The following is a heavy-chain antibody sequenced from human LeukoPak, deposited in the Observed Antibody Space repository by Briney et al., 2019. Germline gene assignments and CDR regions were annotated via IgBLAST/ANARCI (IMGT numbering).Heavy chain of an antibody. V-gene: IGHV4-59*01. D-gene: IGHD1-14*01. CDR2: IYYSGST. CDR1: GGSISGYY. Sequence: SGTLSLTCTVSGGSISGYYWSWIRQPPGKGLEWIGYIYYSGSTNYNPSLKSRVTISVDTSKNQFSLKLNPVTAVDTAVYYCARGNIEVTGIFDYWGQGTLVTVSS. CDR3: ARGNIEVTGIFDY. J-gene: IGHJ4*02.